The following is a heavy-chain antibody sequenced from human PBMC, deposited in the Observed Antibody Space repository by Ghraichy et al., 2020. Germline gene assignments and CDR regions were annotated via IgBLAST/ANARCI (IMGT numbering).Heavy chain of an antibody. CDR3: AKVSSGVTMVRGVIGPDYFDY. D-gene: IGHD3-10*01. V-gene: IGHV3-23*01. CDR2: ISGSGGST. CDR1: GFTFSSYA. J-gene: IGHJ4*02. Sequence: GGSLRLSCAASGFTFSSYAMSWVRQAPGKGLEWVSAISGSGGSTYYADSVKGRFTISRDNSKNTLYLQMNSLRAEDTAVYYCAKVSSGVTMVRGVIGPDYFDYWGQGTLVTVSS.